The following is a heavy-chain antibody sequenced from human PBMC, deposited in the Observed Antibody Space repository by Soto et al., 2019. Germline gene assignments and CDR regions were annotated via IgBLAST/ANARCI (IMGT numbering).Heavy chain of an antibody. CDR3: EGRDDPFHI. V-gene: IGHV3-33*01. CDR2: IWHDGSQK. Sequence: QVQLVESGGGVVQPERYLRLSCTASGLTFSSYGIHWVRQAPGKGLEWVAVIWHDGSQKYYADSVRGRFTISRDNSKNTAYLQLNSLRAEDTAVYYCEGRDDPFHIWGQGTMVTVSS. CDR1: GLTFSSYG. J-gene: IGHJ3*02.